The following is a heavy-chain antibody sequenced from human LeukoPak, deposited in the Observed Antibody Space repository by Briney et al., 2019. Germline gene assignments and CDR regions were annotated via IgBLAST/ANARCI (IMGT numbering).Heavy chain of an antibody. J-gene: IGHJ3*02. D-gene: IGHD3-9*01. CDR2: IDYSGSS. Sequence: SETLSLTCSVSGDSISSYSWTWIRQPPGKGLEWIGFIDYSGSSNYNPSLKSRVTISADPSTNHFSLNLTSVTAADTAVYFCARDHPVADWAPDIWGRGTMVTVSS. CDR3: ARDHPVADWAPDI. CDR1: GDSISSYS. V-gene: IGHV4-59*13.